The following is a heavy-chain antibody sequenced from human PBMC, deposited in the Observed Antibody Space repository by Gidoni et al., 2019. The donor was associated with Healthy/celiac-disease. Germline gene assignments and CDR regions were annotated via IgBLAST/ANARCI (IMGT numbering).Heavy chain of an antibody. CDR2: ISWKRVSI. Sequence: EVQLVESGGGLVQPGRSLRLSCAASGFTFDDYAMHWVRQATGKGLVLVSGISWKRVSIGYADSVKGRFTISRDNAKNSLYLQSNSLRAEDTALYYCAKPDSSGWVGLGYWGQGTLVTVSS. J-gene: IGHJ4*02. D-gene: IGHD6-19*01. CDR3: AKPDSSGWVGLGY. V-gene: IGHV3-9*01. CDR1: GFTFDDYA.